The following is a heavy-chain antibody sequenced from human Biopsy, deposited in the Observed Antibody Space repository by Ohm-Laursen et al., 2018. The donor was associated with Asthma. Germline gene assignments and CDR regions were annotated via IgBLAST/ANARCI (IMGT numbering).Heavy chain of an antibody. Sequence: SLRLSCAASGFIFDDYIIHWVRQAQGKGLEWASHITWDSATTVYADSVKGRFTVSRDNAKNSVYLQMNSLRVEDTAMYYCAKDLYGSGSYILIAWGQGTLVTVSS. CDR3: AKDLYGSGSYILIA. D-gene: IGHD3-10*01. V-gene: IGHV3-9*01. CDR2: ITWDSATT. CDR1: GFIFDDYI. J-gene: IGHJ4*02.